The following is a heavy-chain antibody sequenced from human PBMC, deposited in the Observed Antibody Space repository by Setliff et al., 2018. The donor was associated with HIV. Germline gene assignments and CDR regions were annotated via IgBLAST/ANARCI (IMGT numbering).Heavy chain of an antibody. CDR1: GYTFINYG. J-gene: IGHJ4*02. V-gene: IGHV1-18*01. CDR2: ISAVT. Sequence: GASVKVSCKASGYTFINYGISWVRQAPGQGLEWMGWISAVTSYGQKFQGRLTVTRDTSTSTAYMELSRLRSDDTAVYYCARKSLTGTIDSWGQGTLVTVSS. CDR3: ARKSLTGTIDS. D-gene: IGHD1-1*01.